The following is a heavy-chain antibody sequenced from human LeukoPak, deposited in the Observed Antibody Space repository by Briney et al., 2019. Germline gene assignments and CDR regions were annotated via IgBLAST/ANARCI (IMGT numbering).Heavy chain of an antibody. CDR3: AKGPNFWLTPIAFDI. V-gene: IGHV3-23*01. CDR2: LSGSGGST. CDR1: GFIFSNYA. J-gene: IGHJ3*02. D-gene: IGHD3-3*01. Sequence: GGSLRLSCAASGFIFSNYAMSWVRQAPGKGLEWVSGLSGSGGSTYYADSVKGRFTISRDNSKNTLYLQMNSLRAEDTAVYYCAKGPNFWLTPIAFDIWGQGTMVTVSS.